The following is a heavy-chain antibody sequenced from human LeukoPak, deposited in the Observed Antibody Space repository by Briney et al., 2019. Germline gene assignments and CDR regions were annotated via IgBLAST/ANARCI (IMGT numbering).Heavy chain of an antibody. CDR1: GYTFTARF. J-gene: IGHJ4*02. D-gene: IGHD3/OR15-3a*01. CDR3: ARDLDSGDIPY. V-gene: IGHV1-2*02. CDR2: INPNSGGA. Sequence: ASVKVSCKTSGYTFTARFIHWVRQVPGQGLEWMGWINPNSGGALYAQKFRGRVTVTGDTFTNTAFMELTSLTSDDTAVYYCARDLDSGDIPYWGQGTLVTVSS.